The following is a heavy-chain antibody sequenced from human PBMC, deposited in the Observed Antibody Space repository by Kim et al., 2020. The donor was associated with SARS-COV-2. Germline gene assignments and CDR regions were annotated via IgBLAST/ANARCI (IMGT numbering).Heavy chain of an antibody. J-gene: IGHJ2*01. CDR3: ARSPPKAILYSSGWY. Sequence: SETLSLTCSVSGGSITSGDYYWSWIRQPPGKGLEWIVYIYHTGYTHSIPSLQSRLTMSVDTSKNQFSLMVTSATAAATALYFCARSPPKAILYSSGWY. V-gene: IGHV4-30-4*01. CDR2: IYHTGYT. D-gene: IGHD6-19*01. CDR1: GGSITSGDYY.